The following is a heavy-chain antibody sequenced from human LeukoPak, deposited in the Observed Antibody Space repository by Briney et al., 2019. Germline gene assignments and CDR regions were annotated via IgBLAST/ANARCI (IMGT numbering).Heavy chain of an antibody. J-gene: IGHJ4*02. CDR2: IKQDGSEK. V-gene: IGHV3-7*03. CDR1: GFTFSSYW. D-gene: IGHD6-13*01. Sequence: GGSLRLSCAASGFTFSSYWTSWVCQAPGKGLEWVANIKQDGSEKYYVDSVKGRFTISRDNAKNSLYLQMNSLRAEDTAVYYCASAAAAGYWGQGTLVTVSS. CDR3: ASAAAAGY.